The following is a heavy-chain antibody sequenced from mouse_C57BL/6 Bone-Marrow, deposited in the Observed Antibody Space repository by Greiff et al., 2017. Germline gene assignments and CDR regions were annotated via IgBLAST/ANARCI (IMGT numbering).Heavy chain of an antibody. J-gene: IGHJ3*01. CDR3: ARPDLLWSSLFAY. V-gene: IGHV1-81*01. CDR2: IYPRSGNT. D-gene: IGHD2-1*01. CDR1: GYTFTSYG. Sequence: VKLQESGAELARPGASVKLSCKASGYTFTSYGISWVKQRTGQGLEWIGEIYPRSGNTYYNEKFKGKATLTADKSSSTAYMELRSLTSEDSAVYFCARPDLLWSSLFAYWGQGTLVTVSA.